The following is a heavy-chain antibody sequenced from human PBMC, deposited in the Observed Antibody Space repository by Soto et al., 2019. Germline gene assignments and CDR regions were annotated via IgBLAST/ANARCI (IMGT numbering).Heavy chain of an antibody. J-gene: IGHJ6*03. CDR1: GGSISSSSYY. Sequence: SETLSLTCTVSGGSISSSSYYWGWIRQPPGKGLEWIGSIYYSGSTYYNPSLKSRVTISVDTSKNRFSLKLSSVTAADTAVYYCARHLSDDSSGYYYYYYMDVWGKGTTVTVSS. D-gene: IGHD3-22*01. V-gene: IGHV4-39*01. CDR3: ARHLSDDSSGYYYYYYMDV. CDR2: IYYSGST.